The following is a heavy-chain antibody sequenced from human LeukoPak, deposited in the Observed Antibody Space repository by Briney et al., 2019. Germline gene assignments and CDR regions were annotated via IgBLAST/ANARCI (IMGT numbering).Heavy chain of an antibody. CDR1: GGSISSYY. Sequence: PSETLSLTCTVSGGSISSYYWGWIRQPPGKGLEWIGSIYYSGSTYYNPSLKSRVTISVDTSKNQFSLKLSSVTAADTAVYYCASLTDCSGGSCYSASAFDIWGQGTMVTVSS. D-gene: IGHD2-15*01. J-gene: IGHJ3*02. V-gene: IGHV4-39*07. CDR2: IYYSGST. CDR3: ASLTDCSGGSCYSASAFDI.